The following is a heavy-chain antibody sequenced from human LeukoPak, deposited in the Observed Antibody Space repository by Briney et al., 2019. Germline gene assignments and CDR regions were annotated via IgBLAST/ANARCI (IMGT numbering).Heavy chain of an antibody. CDR2: MNPNSGNT. CDR3: ARRSIAAAGPYYYYYMDV. V-gene: IGHV1-8*03. D-gene: IGHD6-13*01. CDR1: GYTFTSYD. J-gene: IGHJ6*03. Sequence: ASVKVSRKASGYTFTSYDINWVRQATGQGLEWMGWMNPNSGNTGYAQKFQGRVTITRNTSISTAYMELSSLRSEDTAVYYCARRSIAAAGPYYYYYMDVWGKGTTVTVSS.